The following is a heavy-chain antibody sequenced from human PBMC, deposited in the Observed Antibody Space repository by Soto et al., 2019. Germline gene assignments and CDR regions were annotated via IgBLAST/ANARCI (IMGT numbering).Heavy chain of an antibody. V-gene: IGHV1-69*02. CDR1: GDTFSFYT. J-gene: IGHJ4*02. CDR2: VNPILAMS. D-gene: IGHD3-10*01. CDR3: AASYGSGSRPFDD. Sequence: QVQLVQSGAEVKKPGSSVKVSCKASGDTFSFYTLNWVRQAPGQGFEWVGRVNPILAMSSSAHKFQGRVSMLAAKSTGTAYMGLRSRRSHGTAVYYCAASYGSGSRPFDDWGQGTLVSVSS.